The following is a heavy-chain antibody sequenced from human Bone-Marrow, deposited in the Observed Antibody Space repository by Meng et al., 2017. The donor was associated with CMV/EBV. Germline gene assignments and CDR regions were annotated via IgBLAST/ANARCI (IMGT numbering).Heavy chain of an antibody. Sequence: ASVKVSCKASGYTFTSYGISWVRQAPGQGLEWMGWISAYNGNTNYAQKLQGRVTITTDESTSTAYMELSSLRSEDTAVYYCARDIIVPAIGPYYYYYYGMDVWGQGTTVTVSS. CDR3: ARDIIVPAIGPYYYYYYGMDV. CDR2: ISAYNGNT. J-gene: IGHJ6*02. D-gene: IGHD2-2*01. V-gene: IGHV1-18*01. CDR1: GYTFTSYG.